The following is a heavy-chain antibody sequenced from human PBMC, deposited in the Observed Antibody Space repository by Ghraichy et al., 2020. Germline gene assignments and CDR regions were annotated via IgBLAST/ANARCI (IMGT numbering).Heavy chain of an antibody. D-gene: IGHD3-3*01. V-gene: IGHV4-34*01. J-gene: IGHJ5*02. CDR3: ARRGPDFWSGYYRRDGWFDP. Sequence: SETLSLTCAVYGGSFSGYYWSWIRQPPGKGLEWIGEINHSGSTNYNPSLKSRVTISVDTSKNQFSLKLSSVTAADTAVYYCARRGPDFWSGYYRRDGWFDPWGQGTLVTVSS. CDR1: GGSFSGYY. CDR2: INHSGST.